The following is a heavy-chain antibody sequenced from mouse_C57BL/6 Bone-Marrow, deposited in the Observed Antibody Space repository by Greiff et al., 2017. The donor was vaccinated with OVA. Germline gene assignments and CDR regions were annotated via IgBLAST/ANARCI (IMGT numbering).Heavy chain of an antibody. D-gene: IGHD1-1*01. CDR1: GYTFTSYW. Sequence: VQLQQSGAELVKPGASVKLSCKASGYTFTSYWMQWVKQRPGQGLEWIGEIDPSDSYTNYNQKFKGKATLTVDTSSSTAYMQLSSLTSEDSAVYYCARSYYGSSPYFDDWGQGTTLTVSS. V-gene: IGHV1-50*01. CDR2: IDPSDSYT. J-gene: IGHJ2*01. CDR3: ARSYYGSSPYFDD.